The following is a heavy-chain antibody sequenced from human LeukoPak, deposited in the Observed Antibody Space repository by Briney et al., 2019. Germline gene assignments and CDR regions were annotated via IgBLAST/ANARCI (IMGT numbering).Heavy chain of an antibody. CDR1: GGSISGSSYY. V-gene: IGHV4-39*07. D-gene: IGHD3-22*01. CDR3: ARDRDYDSSGYGMDV. J-gene: IGHJ6*02. CDR2: IYYSGST. Sequence: SETLSLTCTVSGGSISGSSYYWGWIRQPPGKGLEWIGSIYYSGSTYYNPSLKSRVTISVDRSKNQFSLKLSSVTAADTAVYYCARDRDYDSSGYGMDVWGQGTTVTVSS.